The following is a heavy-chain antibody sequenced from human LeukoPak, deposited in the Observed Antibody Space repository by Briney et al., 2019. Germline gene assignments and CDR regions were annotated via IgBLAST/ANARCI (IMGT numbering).Heavy chain of an antibody. J-gene: IGHJ6*02. D-gene: IGHD1-26*01. CDR2: IYYSGST. V-gene: IGHV4-59*01. CDR1: GGSISSYY. CDR3: ARTIPGGSPDYYYGMDV. Sequence: SETLSLPCTVSGGSISSYYWSWIRQPPGKGLEWIGYIYYSGSTNYNPSPKSRVTISVDTSKNQFSLKLSSVTAADTAVYYCARTIPGGSPDYYYGMDVWGQGTTVTVSS.